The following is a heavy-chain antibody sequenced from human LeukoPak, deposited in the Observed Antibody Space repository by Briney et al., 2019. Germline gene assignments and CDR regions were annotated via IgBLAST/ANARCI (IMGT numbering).Heavy chain of an antibody. CDR3: ARGALATVDY. J-gene: IGHJ4*02. Sequence: GSLRLSCAASGFVFSNFAMSWVRQPPGKGLEWIGEIYHSGSTNYNPSLKSRVTISVDKSKNQFSLKLSSVTAADTAVYYCARGALATVDYWGQGTLVTVSS. V-gene: IGHV4-4*02. CDR2: IYHSGST. CDR1: GFVFSNFAM.